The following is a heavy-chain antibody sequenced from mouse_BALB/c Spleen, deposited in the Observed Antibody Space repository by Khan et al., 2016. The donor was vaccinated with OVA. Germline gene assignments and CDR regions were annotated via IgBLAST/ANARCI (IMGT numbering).Heavy chain of an antibody. CDR1: GYTFPNYG. J-gene: IGHJ1*01. CDR2: INTYTGET. CDR3: ARGASYWYFDV. V-gene: IGHV9-1*02. Sequence: QIQLVQSGPELKKPGETVKISCKASGYTFPNYGMNWVKQAPGKGLKWMGWINTYTGETTYTDDFKGRFALSLENSASTADLQINNLKNEDMSTDFCARGASYWYFDVWGAGTTVTVSS.